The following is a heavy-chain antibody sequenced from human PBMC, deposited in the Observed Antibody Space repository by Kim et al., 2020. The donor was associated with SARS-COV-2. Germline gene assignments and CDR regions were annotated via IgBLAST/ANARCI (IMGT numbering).Heavy chain of an antibody. J-gene: IGHJ6*03. Sequence: SETLSLTCTVSGGSISGSQWSWIRQPPGMGLEWVGYIKSGGTTNYNHSLKSRVTISENTSKNKFSLQLSSVTAADSAVDFCSRVGNNYDVWTGYWEGYM. V-gene: IGHV4-59*12. CDR2: IKSGGTT. D-gene: IGHD3-3*01. CDR3: SRVGNNYDVWTGYWEGYM. CDR1: GGSISGSQ.